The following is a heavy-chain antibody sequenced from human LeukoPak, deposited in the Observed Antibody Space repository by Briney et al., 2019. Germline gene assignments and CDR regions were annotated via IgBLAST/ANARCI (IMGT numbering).Heavy chain of an antibody. V-gene: IGHV4-38-2*01. CDR1: GYSLSSGYY. J-gene: IGHJ3*02. D-gene: IGHD4-17*01. CDR3: ARGELTTVTTGAFDI. Sequence: SETLSLTCAVSGYSLSSGYYWGWIRQPPGKGLEWIGSIYHSGSTYYNPSLKSRVTISVDTSKNQFSLKLSSVTAADTAVYYCARGELTTVTTGAFDIWGQGTMVTVSS. CDR2: IYHSGST.